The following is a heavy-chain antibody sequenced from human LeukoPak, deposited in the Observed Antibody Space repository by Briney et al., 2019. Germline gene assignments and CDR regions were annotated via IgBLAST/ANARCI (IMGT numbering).Heavy chain of an antibody. J-gene: IGHJ6*03. V-gene: IGHV4-39*07. D-gene: IGHD5-18*01. Sequence: PSETLSLTCTVSGGSVSTSDYYWGWIRQSPVKGLEWIGDVFYTGKTNYNPSLRGRATISIDTSKNQFSLKLSSVTAADTAVYYCARGRGGYSYGPPYYYYYYMDVWGKGTTVTVSS. CDR3: ARGRGGYSYGPPYYYYYYMDV. CDR2: VFYTGKT. CDR1: GGSVSTSDYY.